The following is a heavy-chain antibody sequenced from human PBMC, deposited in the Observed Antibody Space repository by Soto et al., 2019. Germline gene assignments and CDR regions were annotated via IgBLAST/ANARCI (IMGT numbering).Heavy chain of an antibody. J-gene: IGHJ4*02. V-gene: IGHV3-64*01. CDR1: GFTFSSYA. CDR2: ISSNGGST. D-gene: IGHD5-18*01. Sequence: GGSLRLSCAASGFTFSSYAMHWVRQAPGKGLEYVSAISSNGGSTYYANSVKGRFTISRDNSKNRLYLQMGSLRAEDMAVYYCARGAPDSYGKITVTYFDYWGQGTLVTVSS. CDR3: ARGAPDSYGKITVTYFDY.